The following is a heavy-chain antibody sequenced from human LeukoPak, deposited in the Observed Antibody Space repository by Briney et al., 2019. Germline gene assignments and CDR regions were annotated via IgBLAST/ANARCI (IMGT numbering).Heavy chain of an antibody. CDR2: INPNSGGT. D-gene: IGHD1-26*01. CDR1: GYTFTGYY. J-gene: IGHJ1*01. CDR3: ARNAKFSGSYSALQH. Sequence: ASVKVSCKASGYTFTGYYMHWVRQAPGQGLEWMGWINPNSGGTNYAQKFQGRVTMTRDTSISTAYMELSRLRSDDTAVYYCARNAKFSGSYSALQHWGQGTLVTVSS. V-gene: IGHV1-2*02.